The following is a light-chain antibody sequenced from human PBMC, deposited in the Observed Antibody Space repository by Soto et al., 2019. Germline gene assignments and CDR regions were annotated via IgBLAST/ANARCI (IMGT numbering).Light chain of an antibody. CDR3: SLYAGSNNFV. V-gene: IGLV2-8*01. CDR1: SSDVGYYDY. J-gene: IGLJ1*01. CDR2: EVT. Sequence: QSALTQPPSSSGFPGQSVTISCTGTSSDVGYYDYVSWYQQHPGKAPKLVIYEVTKRHSGVPDRVSASKSGNTASLTVSGLRAEDDANYYCSLYAGSNNFVFGSGTKV.